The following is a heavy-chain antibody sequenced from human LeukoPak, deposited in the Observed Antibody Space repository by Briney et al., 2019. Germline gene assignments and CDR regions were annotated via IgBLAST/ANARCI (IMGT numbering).Heavy chain of an antibody. D-gene: IGHD3-16*01. V-gene: IGHV3-23*01. CDR3: AKDLGGSYDAFDI. Sequence: GGSLRLSCAASGFTFSSYGMGWVRQAPGRGLEWVSAISGSGGSTYYADSVKGRFTISRDNSKNTLYLQMNSLRAEDTAVHYCAKDLGGSYDAFDIWGQGTMVTVSS. CDR2: ISGSGGST. J-gene: IGHJ3*02. CDR1: GFTFSSYG.